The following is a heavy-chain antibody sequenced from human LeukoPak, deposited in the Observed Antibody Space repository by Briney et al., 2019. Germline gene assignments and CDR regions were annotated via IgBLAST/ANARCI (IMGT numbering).Heavy chain of an antibody. CDR3: ARAPEQWLVDYYFDY. CDR1: GYTFTGYY. D-gene: IGHD6-19*01. J-gene: IGHJ4*02. V-gene: IGHV1-2*04. Sequence: ASVKVSCKASGYTFTGYYMYWVRQAPGQGLEWMGWINPNSGGTNYAQKFQGWVTMTRDTSISTAYMELSRLRSDDTAVYYCARAPEQWLVDYYFDYWGQGTLVTVSS. CDR2: INPNSGGT.